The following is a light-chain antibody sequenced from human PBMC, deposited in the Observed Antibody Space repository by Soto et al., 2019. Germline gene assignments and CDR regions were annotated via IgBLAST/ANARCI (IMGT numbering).Light chain of an antibody. CDR2: GNS. J-gene: IGLJ2*01. Sequence: QPVLTQPPSVSGAPGQRVTISCTGSSSNIGAGYDVHWYQQLPGTAPKLLIYGNSNRPSGVPDRFSGSKSGTSASLAITGLQAEDEADYYRLSYDGRLSAVVFGGGTKLTLL. V-gene: IGLV1-40*01. CDR1: SSNIGAGYD. CDR3: LSYDGRLSAVV.